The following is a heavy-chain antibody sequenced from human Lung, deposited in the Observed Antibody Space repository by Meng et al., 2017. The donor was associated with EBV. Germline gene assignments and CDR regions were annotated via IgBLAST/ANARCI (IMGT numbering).Heavy chain of an antibody. Sequence: QESGPCRVQPWGDLSQPWAVFVGSISGSNWWSWVRQPPGKGLEWIGEIYHSGSTNYNPSLKSRVNISEDTAKNQFSLKLSSVTAADTAVYYCARGSRIVGATRYWYFDLWGRGTLVTVSS. CDR3: ARGSRIVGATRYWYFDL. J-gene: IGHJ2*01. V-gene: IGHV4-4*02. CDR1: VGSISGSNW. CDR2: IYHSGST. D-gene: IGHD1-26*01.